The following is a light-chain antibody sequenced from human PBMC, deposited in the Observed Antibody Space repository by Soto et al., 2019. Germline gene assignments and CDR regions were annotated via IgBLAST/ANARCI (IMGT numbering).Light chain of an antibody. CDR1: QSVSSFY. V-gene: IGKV3-20*01. Sequence: EVVLTQSPGTLSLSPGERATLSCRASQSVSSFYLAWYQQKPGQAPRLLIYGASSRATGIPDRFSGSGSGTAFTLTISRLDPADFAVYYCQQYGSSPWTFGQGTRVESK. CDR3: QQYGSSPWT. CDR2: GAS. J-gene: IGKJ1*01.